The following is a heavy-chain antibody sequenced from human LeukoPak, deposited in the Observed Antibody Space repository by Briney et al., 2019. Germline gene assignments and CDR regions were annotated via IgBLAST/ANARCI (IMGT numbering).Heavy chain of an antibody. CDR1: GGSIRSRNHY. J-gene: IGHJ4*02. CDR3: ARGGSSSELDY. D-gene: IGHD6-6*01. V-gene: IGHV4-39*07. CDR2: IYHSGST. Sequence: SETLSLTCAVSGGSIRSRNHYWGWIRQPPGKGLEWIGEIYHSGSTNYNPSLKSRVTISVDTSKNQFSLKLSSVTAADTAVYYCARGGSSSELDYWGQGALVTVSS.